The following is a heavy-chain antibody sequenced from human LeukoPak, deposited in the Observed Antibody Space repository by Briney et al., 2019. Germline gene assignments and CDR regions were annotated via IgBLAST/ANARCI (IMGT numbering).Heavy chain of an antibody. V-gene: IGHV3-7*01. CDR2: MNEYGSEK. D-gene: IGHD2-2*01. CDR3: ARVLYGSRVNVIDS. CDR1: GFTFSNYW. Sequence: GGSLSLSCAASGFTFSNYWINWVRQAPGKGLEWVANMNEYGSEKYYVDSVRGRFTISRDNAENSLFLHMNSLRVEDTAVYRCARVLYGSRVNVIDSWGPGTLLTVSS. J-gene: IGHJ4*02.